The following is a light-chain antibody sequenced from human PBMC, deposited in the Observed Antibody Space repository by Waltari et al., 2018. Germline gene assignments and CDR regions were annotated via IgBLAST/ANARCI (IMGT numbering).Light chain of an antibody. CDR2: DVT. J-gene: IGLJ3*02. Sequence: QSVLTQPASVSGSPGQSVTISCTGTSSDIGRYHYVSWYQQRPATAPQLLIYDVTIRPSGVSNRFSGSKSDNTASLTISGLQAEDEASYYCCSYADSGTLVFGGGTKLTVL. V-gene: IGLV2-14*01. CDR3: CSYADSGTLV. CDR1: SSDIGRYHY.